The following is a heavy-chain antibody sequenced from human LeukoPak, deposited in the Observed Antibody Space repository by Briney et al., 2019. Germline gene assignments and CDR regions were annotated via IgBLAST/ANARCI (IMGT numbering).Heavy chain of an antibody. V-gene: IGHV3-48*03. J-gene: IGHJ5*02. CDR1: GFTFSSYE. CDR3: ASHVVAPAVTKFDP. D-gene: IGHD2-2*01. Sequence: PGGSLRLSCAASGFTFSSYEMNWVRQAPGKGLEWVSYISRTGTTIYYADSVKGRFTISRDNAKNSLFLQMNSLRAEDTAVYYCASHVVAPAVTKFDPWGQGTLVTVSS. CDR2: ISRTGTTI.